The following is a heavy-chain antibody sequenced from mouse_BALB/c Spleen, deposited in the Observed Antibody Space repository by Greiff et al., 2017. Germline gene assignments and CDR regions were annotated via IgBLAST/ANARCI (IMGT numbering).Heavy chain of an antibody. CDR2: IDPANGNT. J-gene: IGHJ4*01. D-gene: IGHD1-1*01. V-gene: IGHV14-3*02. CDR1: GFNIKDTY. Sequence: VQLQQSGAELVKPGASVKLSCTASGFNIKDTYMHWVKQRPEQGLEWIGRIDPANGNTKYDPKFQGKATITADTSSNTAYLQLSSLTSEDTAVYYCAYYYGSSPYYYAMDYWGQGTSVTVSS. CDR3: AYYYGSSPYYYAMDY.